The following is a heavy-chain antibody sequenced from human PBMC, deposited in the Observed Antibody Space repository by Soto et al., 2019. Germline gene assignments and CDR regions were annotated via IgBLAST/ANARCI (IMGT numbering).Heavy chain of an antibody. Sequence: EVQLVESGGGLEQPGRSLRLSCTTSGFTFDDCAMHWVRQAPGKGLEWVSGISWNSGSIGYADSVRGRFTISRDNAKNSLYLQMNNLRAEDTALYYCAKGSSQVDTPMVTPFDYWGQGALLTVSS. D-gene: IGHD5-18*01. J-gene: IGHJ4*02. CDR3: AKGSSQVDTPMVTPFDY. CDR1: GFTFDDCA. V-gene: IGHV3-9*01. CDR2: ISWNSGSI.